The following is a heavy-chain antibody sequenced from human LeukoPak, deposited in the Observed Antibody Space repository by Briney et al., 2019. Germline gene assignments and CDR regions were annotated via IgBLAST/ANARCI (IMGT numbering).Heavy chain of an antibody. CDR3: ARQSITIFGVPRGWFDP. V-gene: IGHV5-51*01. CDR1: GYRFTSHW. Sequence: GESLKISCKGSGYRFTSHWIGWVRQMPGKGLEWMGIIYPGDSDTRYSPSFQGQVTISADKSISTAYVQWSSLKASDTAMYYCARQSITIFGVPRGWFDPWGQGTLVTVSS. D-gene: IGHD3-3*01. J-gene: IGHJ5*02. CDR2: IYPGDSDT.